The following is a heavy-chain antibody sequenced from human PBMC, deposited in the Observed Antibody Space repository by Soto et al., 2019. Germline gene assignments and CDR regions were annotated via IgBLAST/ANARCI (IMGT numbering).Heavy chain of an antibody. CDR3: ARGTPCGGDCYRWFDP. D-gene: IGHD2-21*02. CDR2: INHSGST. V-gene: IGHV4-34*01. J-gene: IGHJ5*02. Sequence: SETLSLTCAVYGGSFSGYYWIWIRQPPGKGLEWIGEINHSGSTNYNPSLKSRVTISVDTSKNQFSLKLSSVTAADTAVYYCARGTPCGGDCYRWFDPWGQGTLVTVSS. CDR1: GGSFSGYY.